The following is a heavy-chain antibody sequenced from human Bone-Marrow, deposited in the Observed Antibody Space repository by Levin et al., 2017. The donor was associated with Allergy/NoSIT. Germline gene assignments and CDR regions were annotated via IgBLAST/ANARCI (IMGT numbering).Heavy chain of an antibody. CDR3: AATDYSSGWVDY. CDR2: IYHNGNT. D-gene: IGHD6-19*01. V-gene: IGHV4-59*08. Sequence: SETLSLTCTVSGGSITNFYWNWIRQPPGKGLEWIGDIYHNGNTHYNPSLKSRVTISIDTSKNQVSLRLDSVTAADAAIFYGAATDYSSGWVDYWGQGTLVSVSS. CDR1: GGSITNFY. J-gene: IGHJ4*02.